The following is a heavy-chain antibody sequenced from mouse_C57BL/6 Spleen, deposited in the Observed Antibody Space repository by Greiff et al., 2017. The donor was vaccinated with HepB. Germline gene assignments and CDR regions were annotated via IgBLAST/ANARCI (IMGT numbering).Heavy chain of an antibody. J-gene: IGHJ3*01. Sequence: QVQLQQSGAELVRPGTSVKVSCKASGYAFTNYLIEWVKRRPGQGLEWIGVINPGSGGTNYNEKFKGKATLTADKSSSTAYMQLSSLTSEDSAVYFCARDYGSPPFAYWGQGTLVTVSA. CDR3: ARDYGSPPFAY. CDR2: INPGSGGT. D-gene: IGHD1-1*01. CDR1: GYAFTNYL. V-gene: IGHV1-54*01.